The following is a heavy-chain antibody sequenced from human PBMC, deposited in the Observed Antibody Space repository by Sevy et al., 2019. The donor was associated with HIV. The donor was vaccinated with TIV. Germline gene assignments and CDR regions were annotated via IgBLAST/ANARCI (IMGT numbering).Heavy chain of an antibody. CDR3: AREGDGYNSNGMDV. CDR2: ISSSSSTI. CDR1: GFTFSSYS. V-gene: IGHV3-48*04. Sequence: GGSLRLSCAASGFTFSSYSMNWVRQAPGKGLEWVSYISSSSSTIYYADSVKGRFTISRDNAKNSLYLQMNSLRAEDTAVYYCAREGDGYNSNGMDVWGQGTTVTVSS. J-gene: IGHJ6*02. D-gene: IGHD5-12*01.